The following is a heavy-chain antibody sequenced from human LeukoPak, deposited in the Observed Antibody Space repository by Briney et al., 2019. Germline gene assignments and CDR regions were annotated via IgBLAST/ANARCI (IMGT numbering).Heavy chain of an antibody. Sequence: SGTLSLTCTVSGGSISSNYWSWSRQPPGKGLEWIGYIYYSGSTNYNPSLKSRVTISVDTSKNQFSLKLSSVTAADTAVYYCARVSGYKARTFDYWGQGTLVTVSS. CDR3: ARVSGYKARTFDY. D-gene: IGHD5-12*01. V-gene: IGHV4-59*01. J-gene: IGHJ4*02. CDR1: GGSISSNY. CDR2: IYYSGST.